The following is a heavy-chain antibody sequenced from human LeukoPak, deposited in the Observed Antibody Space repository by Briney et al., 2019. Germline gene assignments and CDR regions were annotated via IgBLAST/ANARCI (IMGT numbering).Heavy chain of an antibody. V-gene: IGHV3-9*01. CDR3: AKAPGGIVVVPAADY. J-gene: IGHJ4*02. CDR1: GFTFDDYA. Sequence: GRSLRLSCAASGFTFDDYAMHWVRQAPGKGLEWVSGISWNSGSIGYADSVKGRFTISRDNAKNSLYLQMNSLRAKDTALYYCAKAPGGIVVVPAADYWGQGTLVTVSS. D-gene: IGHD3-22*01. CDR2: ISWNSGSI.